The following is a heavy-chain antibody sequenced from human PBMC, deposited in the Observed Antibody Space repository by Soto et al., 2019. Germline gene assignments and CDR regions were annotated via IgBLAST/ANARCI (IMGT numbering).Heavy chain of an antibody. D-gene: IGHD2-21*01. CDR1: GFAFDDYT. CDR2: ISWDGGST. V-gene: IGHV3-43*01. J-gene: IGHJ6*02. CDR3: AKDFVDLCPKVYCGMDV. Sequence: GGSLRLSCTASGFAFDDYTMHWVRQAPGKGLEWVSLISWDGGSTYYADSVKGRFTISRDNSKNSLYLQMNSLRTEDTALYYCAKDFVDLCPKVYCGMDVWGQETTVTISS.